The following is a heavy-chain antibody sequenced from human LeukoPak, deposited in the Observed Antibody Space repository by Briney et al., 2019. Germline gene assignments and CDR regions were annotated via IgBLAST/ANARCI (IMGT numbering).Heavy chain of an antibody. Sequence: PSETLSLTCAVSGGSISSGGYSWSWIRQPPGKGLEWIGYIYHSGSTNYNPSLKSRVTISVDTSKNQFSLKLSSVTAADTAVYYCAAPSRGRRDDYWGQGTLVTVSS. J-gene: IGHJ4*02. CDR3: AAPSRGRRDDY. V-gene: IGHV4-30-2*01. D-gene: IGHD6-13*01. CDR2: IYHSGST. CDR1: GGSISSGGYS.